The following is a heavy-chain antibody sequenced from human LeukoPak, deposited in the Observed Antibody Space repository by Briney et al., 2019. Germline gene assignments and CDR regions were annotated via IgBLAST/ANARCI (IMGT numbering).Heavy chain of an antibody. CDR1: GYTFTSYG. V-gene: IGHV1-18*01. Sequence: ASVKVSCKASGYTFTSYGTSWLRRAPGQGLEWMGWISAYNGNTNYAQNLQVRVTMTTDTSTSTAYMELRSLRSDDTAVYYCARESDYYALGSPVFDPWGQGTLVTVSS. D-gene: IGHD3-10*01. CDR2: ISAYNGNT. CDR3: ARESDYYALGSPVFDP. J-gene: IGHJ5*02.